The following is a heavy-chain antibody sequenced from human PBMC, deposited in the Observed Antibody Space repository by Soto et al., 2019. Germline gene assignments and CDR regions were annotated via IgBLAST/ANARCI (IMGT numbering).Heavy chain of an antibody. J-gene: IGHJ6*02. V-gene: IGHV1-2*04. Sequence: ASVKVSCKASGYTFTGYYMHWVRQAPGQGLEWMGWVNPNSGGTNYAQKFQGWVTMTRDTSISTAYMELSRLRSDDTAVYYCARTYYYDSSGYYYSDRGVDYGMDVWGQGTTVTVSS. CDR3: ARTYYYDSSGYYYSDRGVDYGMDV. D-gene: IGHD3-22*01. CDR2: VNPNSGGT. CDR1: GYTFTGYY.